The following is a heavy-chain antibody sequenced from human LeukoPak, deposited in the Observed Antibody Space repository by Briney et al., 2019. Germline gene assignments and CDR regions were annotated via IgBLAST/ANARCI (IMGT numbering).Heavy chain of an antibody. J-gene: IGHJ6*02. CDR2: IYPGDSDT. V-gene: IGHV5-51*01. CDR3: ARGGGYSGYAYYYYGMDV. Sequence: GESLKISCKGSGYSFTSYWIGWVRQMPGKGLEWMGIIYPGDSDTRYSPSFQGQVTISADKSISTAYLQWSSLKASDTAMYYCARGGGYSGYAYYYYGMDVWGQGTTVTVSS. D-gene: IGHD5-12*01. CDR1: GYSFTSYW.